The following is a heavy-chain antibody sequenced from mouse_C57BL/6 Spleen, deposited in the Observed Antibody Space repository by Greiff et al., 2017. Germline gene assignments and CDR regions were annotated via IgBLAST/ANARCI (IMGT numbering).Heavy chain of an antibody. J-gene: IGHJ2*01. D-gene: IGHD3-2*02. CDR1: GYTFTSYW. CDR3: ARGRAQAFDY. CDR2: IDPSDSYT. V-gene: IGHV1-50*01. Sequence: QVQLKESGAELVKPGASVKLSCKASGYTFTSYWMQWVKQRPGQGLEWIGEIDPSDSYTNYNQKFKGKATLTVDTSSSTAYMQLSSLTSEDSAVYYCARGRAQAFDYWGQGTTLTVSS.